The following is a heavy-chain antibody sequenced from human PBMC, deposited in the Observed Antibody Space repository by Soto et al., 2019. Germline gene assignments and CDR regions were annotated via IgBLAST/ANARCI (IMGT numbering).Heavy chain of an antibody. CDR3: SSSFTVQAAIGY. J-gene: IGHJ4*02. V-gene: IGHV1-3*01. CDR1: GYTFTSYP. Sequence: QVQLVQSGAEVKKPGASVKVSCKAAGYTFTSYPMHWVRQAPGQRLEWMGGIKAGNGNTKYSQNFQGIVTITRDTSASTAYMELSRLSSEATAVYYWSSSFTVQAAIGYWGQGTLVTVSS. D-gene: IGHD2-2*02. CDR2: IKAGNGNT.